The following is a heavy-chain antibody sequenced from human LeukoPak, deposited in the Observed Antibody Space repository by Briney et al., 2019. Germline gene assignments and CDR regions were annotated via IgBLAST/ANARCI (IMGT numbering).Heavy chain of an antibody. CDR2: IRQDGGEK. CDR3: AREEGYYDSSGYSYYFDY. V-gene: IGHV3-7*01. CDR1: AFTFTDYW. Sequence: GGSLRPSSAASAFTFTDYWMNWVRQAPGKGLEWVASIRQDGGEKSYVDSVKGRFTISRDNTKNSLYLQMSSLWAEDTAVYYCAREEGYYDSSGYSYYFDYWGQGTLVTVSS. D-gene: IGHD3-22*01. J-gene: IGHJ4*02.